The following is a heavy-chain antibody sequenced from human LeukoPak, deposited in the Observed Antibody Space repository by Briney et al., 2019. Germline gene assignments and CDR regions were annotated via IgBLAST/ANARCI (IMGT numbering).Heavy chain of an antibody. CDR3: ARQKTGPFDY. Sequence: SQTLSLTCTVSGGSICSGGYYWSWIRQHPGKGLEWIGYIYYSGSTYYNPSLKSRVTMSVDTSKNQFSLKLSSVTAADTAVYYCARQKTGPFDYWGQGTLVTVSS. V-gene: IGHV4-31*03. D-gene: IGHD1-1*01. CDR1: GGSICSGGYY. J-gene: IGHJ4*02. CDR2: IYYSGST.